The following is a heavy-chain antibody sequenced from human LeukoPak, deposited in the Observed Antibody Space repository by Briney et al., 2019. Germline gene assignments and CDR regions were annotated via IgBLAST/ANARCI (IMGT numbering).Heavy chain of an antibody. CDR1: GYTFTSYD. V-gene: IGHV1-8*01. D-gene: IGHD3-3*01. CDR2: MNPNSGNT. J-gene: IGHJ6*03. Sequence: ASVKVSCKASGYTFTSYDINWVRQATGQGLEWMGWMNPNSGNTGYAQKFQGRVTMTRNTSISTAYMELSSLRSEDTAVYYCARGRYDFWSGYYTNYYYYYMDVWRKGTTVTVSS. CDR3: ARGRYDFWSGYYTNYYYYYMDV.